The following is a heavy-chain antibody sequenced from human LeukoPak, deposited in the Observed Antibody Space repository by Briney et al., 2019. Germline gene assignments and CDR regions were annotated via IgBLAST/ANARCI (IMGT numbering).Heavy chain of an antibody. CDR2: ISSSSSYI. J-gene: IGHJ5*02. CDR3: ARIWRGWYWFVP. V-gene: IGHV3-21*01. Sequence: GGSLRLSCAASGFTFSSYSMNWVRQAPGKGLEWVSSISSSSSYIYYADSVKGRFTISRDNAKNSLYLQMNSLRAEDTAVYYCARIWRGWYWFVPWGQGTLVTVSS. D-gene: IGHD6-19*01. CDR1: GFTFSSYS.